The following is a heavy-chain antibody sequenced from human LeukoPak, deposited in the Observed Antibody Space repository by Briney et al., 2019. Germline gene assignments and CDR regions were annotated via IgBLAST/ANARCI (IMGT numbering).Heavy chain of an antibody. V-gene: IGHV4-59*08. Sequence: PSETLSLTCTVSGGSISSYYWSWIRQPPGKGLEWIGYIYYSGSTNYNPSLKSRVTISVDTSKNQFSLKLSSVTAADTAVYYCASSYYYDSSGYYYFDFDYWGQGTLVTVSS. CDR2: IYYSGST. CDR3: ASSYYYDSSGYYYFDFDY. J-gene: IGHJ4*02. D-gene: IGHD3-22*01. CDR1: GGSISSYY.